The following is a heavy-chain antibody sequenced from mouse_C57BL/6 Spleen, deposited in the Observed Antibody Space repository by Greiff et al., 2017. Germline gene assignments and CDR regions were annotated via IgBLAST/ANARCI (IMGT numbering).Heavy chain of an antibody. J-gene: IGHJ3*01. V-gene: IGHV5-4*01. CDR1: GFTFSSYA. CDR2: ISDGGSYT. CDR3: ARGGLYYDYEGFAY. D-gene: IGHD2-4*01. Sequence: EVHLVESGGGLVKPGGSLKLSCAASGFTFSSYAMSWVRQTPEKRLEWVATISDGGSYTYYPDNVKGRFTISRDNAKNNLYLQMSHLKSEDTAMYYCARGGLYYDYEGFAYWGQGTLVTVSA.